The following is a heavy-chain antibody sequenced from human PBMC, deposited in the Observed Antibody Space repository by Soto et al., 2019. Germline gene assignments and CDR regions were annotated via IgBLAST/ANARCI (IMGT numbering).Heavy chain of an antibody. CDR2: MNPNSGNT. Sequence: QVQLVQSGAEVKKPGASVKVSCKASGYTFTSYDINWVRQATGQGLEWMGWMNPNSGNTGYAQKFQGRVTMTRNTSIITAYLELSSLRSVYTAVYYCARRGSSSSDDYYYYHMDVWGSGSTVTASS. D-gene: IGHD6-6*01. V-gene: IGHV1-8*01. J-gene: IGHJ6*03. CDR3: ARRGSSSSDDYYYYHMDV. CDR1: GYTFTSYD.